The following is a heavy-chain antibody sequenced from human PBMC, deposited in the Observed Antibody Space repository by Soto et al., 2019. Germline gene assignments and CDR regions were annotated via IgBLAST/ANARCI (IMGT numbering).Heavy chain of an antibody. Sequence: GGSLRLSCSASGFTFSSFSMHWVRQSPGKGLEYVSHMSSDGGRIYYADSVKGRFTISRDNSKNMLYLQMSSLRSEDTAVYYCARGQITMVRGAIDYWGQGTLVTVSS. CDR3: ARGQITMVRGAIDY. CDR2: MSSDGGRI. D-gene: IGHD3-10*01. CDR1: GFTFSSFS. V-gene: IGHV3-64*04. J-gene: IGHJ4*02.